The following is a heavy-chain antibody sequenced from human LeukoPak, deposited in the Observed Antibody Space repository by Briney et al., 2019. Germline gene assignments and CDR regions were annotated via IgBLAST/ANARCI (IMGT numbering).Heavy chain of an antibody. Sequence: PGRSLRLSCAASGFTFDDYAMHWVRQAPGKGLEWVSTISGSGAGTYYADSVKGRFTISRDNSKNTLYLQMNSLRAEDTAVYYCAKPPPYCSSTTCPSGIDYWGQGTLVTVSS. D-gene: IGHD2-2*01. V-gene: IGHV3-23*01. CDR1: GFTFDDYA. CDR2: ISGSGAGT. J-gene: IGHJ4*02. CDR3: AKPPPYCSSTTCPSGIDY.